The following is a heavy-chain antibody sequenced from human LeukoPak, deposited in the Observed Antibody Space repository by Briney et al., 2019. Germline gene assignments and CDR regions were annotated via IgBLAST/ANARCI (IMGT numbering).Heavy chain of an antibody. CDR1: GYTFTSYY. J-gene: IGHJ5*02. Sequence: ASVKVPCKASGYTFTSYYMHWVRQAPGQGLEWMGIINPSGGSTSHAQKFQGRVTITADKSTSTAYMELSSLRSEDTAVYYCARDKGVVPAASNWFDPWGQGTLVTVSS. V-gene: IGHV1-46*01. CDR3: ARDKGVVPAASNWFDP. CDR2: INPSGGST. D-gene: IGHD2-2*01.